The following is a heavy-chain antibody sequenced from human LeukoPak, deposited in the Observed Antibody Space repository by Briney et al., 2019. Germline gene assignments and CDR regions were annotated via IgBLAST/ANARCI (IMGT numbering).Heavy chain of an antibody. D-gene: IGHD2/OR15-2a*01. J-gene: IGHJ6*02. V-gene: IGHV3-7*01. CDR3: ARTLRNNYYYGMDV. Sequence: PGGSLRLSCAASGFTFSSYWMSWVRQAPGKGLEWVANIKQDGSEKYYVDSVKGRFTISRDNAKNSLYLQMNSLRAEDTAVYYCARTLRNNYYYGMDVWGQGTTVTVSS. CDR2: IKQDGSEK. CDR1: GFTFSSYW.